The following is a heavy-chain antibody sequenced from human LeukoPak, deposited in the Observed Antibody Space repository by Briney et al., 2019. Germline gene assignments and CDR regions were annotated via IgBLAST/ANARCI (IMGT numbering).Heavy chain of an antibody. Sequence: GGSLRLSCAASGFTFSSYSMNWVRQAPGKGLEWVSSISSSSSYIYYADSVKGRITISRDNDKNSLYLQMNSLRAEDTAVYYCAREYCSTTSCYYYMDVWGKGTTVTVSS. J-gene: IGHJ6*03. CDR2: ISSSSSYI. CDR1: GFTFSSYS. CDR3: AREYCSTTSCYYYMDV. V-gene: IGHV3-21*01. D-gene: IGHD2-2*01.